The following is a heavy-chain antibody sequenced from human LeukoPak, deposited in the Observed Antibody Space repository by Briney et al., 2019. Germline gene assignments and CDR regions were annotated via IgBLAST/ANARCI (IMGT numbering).Heavy chain of an antibody. D-gene: IGHD4-17*01. Sequence: GKGLEXXSXISGSGGSTYYADSVKGRFTISRDNSKNTLYLQMNSLRAGDTAVYYCAREGLRGLYYYGMDVWGQGTTVTVSS. CDR2: ISGSGGST. J-gene: IGHJ6*02. CDR3: AREGLRGLYYYGMDV. V-gene: IGHV3-23*01.